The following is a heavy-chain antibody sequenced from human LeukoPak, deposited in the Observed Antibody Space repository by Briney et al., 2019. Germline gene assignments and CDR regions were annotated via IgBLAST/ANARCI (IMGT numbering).Heavy chain of an antibody. CDR3: ASYSSSRVDY. CDR1: GFAFGSYA. CDR2: ISHDGDNT. D-gene: IGHD6-6*01. J-gene: IGHJ4*02. Sequence: GTSLRLSCEAPGFAFGSYAMHWVRQAPGRGLGWVAVISHDGDNTNSGESVRGRFTISRDNAKNSLYLQMNSLRAEDTAVYYCASYSSSRVDYWGQGTLVTVSS. V-gene: IGHV3-30-3*01.